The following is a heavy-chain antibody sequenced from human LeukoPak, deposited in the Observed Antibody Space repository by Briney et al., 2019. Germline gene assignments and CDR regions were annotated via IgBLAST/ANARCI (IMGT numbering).Heavy chain of an antibody. CDR2: ISGSGGST. CDR1: GFTPSNCG. Sequence: GGSLRLSCAGSGFTPSNCGMSWVRQAPGKGLEWVSGISGSGGSTYYADSVKGRFTISRDNSKNTLYLQMNSLRAKDTAVYYCAKILLYGGNYQRGYFDYWGQGTLVTVSS. J-gene: IGHJ4*02. D-gene: IGHD4-23*01. CDR3: AKILLYGGNYQRGYFDY. V-gene: IGHV3-23*01.